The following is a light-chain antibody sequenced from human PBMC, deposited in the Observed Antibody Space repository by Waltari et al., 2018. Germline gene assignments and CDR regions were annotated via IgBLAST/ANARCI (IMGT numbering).Light chain of an antibody. V-gene: IGKV1-5*03. Sequence: DIQMTQSPSILSASIGDRVTITCRASQNINIGLAWYQHKPETSARLLIYKASTLERGVSSRFSGSGTGTNFSLTITCLQPDDSATYDCQQYDTFLGKFGQGTRLDI. CDR3: QQYDTFLGK. CDR1: QNINIG. CDR2: KAS. J-gene: IGKJ1*01.